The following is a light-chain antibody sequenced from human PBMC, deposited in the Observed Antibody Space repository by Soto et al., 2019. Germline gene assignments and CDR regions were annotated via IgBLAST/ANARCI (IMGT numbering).Light chain of an antibody. CDR3: QQVLRPPLT. CDR1: QGVNNY. Sequence: DIQMTQSPSSLSASVGDTVTLTCRASQGVNNYVKWXXXKXXXXXXFLIYAACTLQSGVPSRFSGSGSGTDFTLTISGLQPEDVATDYGQQVLRPPLTSGHGTKMEIK. V-gene: IGKV1-39*01. J-gene: IGKJ2*01. CDR2: AAC.